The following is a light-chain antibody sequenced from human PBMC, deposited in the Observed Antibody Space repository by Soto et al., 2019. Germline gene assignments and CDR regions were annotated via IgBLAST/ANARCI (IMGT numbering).Light chain of an antibody. V-gene: IGKV3-20*01. Sequence: EIVLTQSPGTLSLSPGERATLSCRASQSVSSNYLAWYQQKPGQAPRLLIYDASSRATGIPDRFSGSGSGTHFSLTISRLEPEDFAVYYCQQYGGSPRTFGQGTKVEVK. CDR2: DAS. CDR1: QSVSSNY. CDR3: QQYGGSPRT. J-gene: IGKJ1*01.